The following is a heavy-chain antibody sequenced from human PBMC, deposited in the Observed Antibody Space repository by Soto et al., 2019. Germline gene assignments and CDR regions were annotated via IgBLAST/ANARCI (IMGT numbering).Heavy chain of an antibody. CDR1: GDTLTELS. V-gene: IGHV1-24*01. D-gene: IGHD2-8*01. CDR3: VRLIGNSWLDS. CDR2: FDPEDGET. J-gene: IGHJ5*01. Sequence: GASVKVSCKVSGDTLTELSMHWVRQAPGKGLEWMGGFDPEDGETIYAQKFQGRVTMTEDTSNNQLSLQLNSVTPDDTAVYYCVRLIGNSWLDSWGQGTLVTVSS.